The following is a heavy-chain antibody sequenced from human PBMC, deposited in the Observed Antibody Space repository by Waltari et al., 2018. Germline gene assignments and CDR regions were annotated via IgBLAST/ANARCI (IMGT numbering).Heavy chain of an antibody. CDR2: IYYPGNT. V-gene: IGHV4-39*07. CDR3: ASGGGYTNGWDY. D-gene: IGHD2-8*01. Sequence: QPLLQESGPGLVKPSETLSLTCSVSGDSLSSRNYFWGWIRQPPGKGLQWIGSIYYPGNTYYNPSLKSRPTISLDTSKNQFSLKLTSVTAADTAAYFCASGGGYTNGWDYWGQGTPVTVSS. CDR1: GDSLSSRNYF. J-gene: IGHJ4*02.